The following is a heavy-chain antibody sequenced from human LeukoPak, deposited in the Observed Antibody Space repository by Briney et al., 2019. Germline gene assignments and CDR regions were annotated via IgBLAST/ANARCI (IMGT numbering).Heavy chain of an antibody. CDR1: GFTFSSYW. CDR2: IKQDGSEK. V-gene: IGHV3-7*01. J-gene: IGHJ4*02. Sequence: PGGSLRLSCAASGFTFSSYWMSWVRQAPGKGLEWVANIKQDGSEKYYVGSVKGRFTISRDNAKNSLYLQMNSLRAEDTAVYYCAACIQLWLVDYWGQGTLVTVSS. D-gene: IGHD5-18*01. CDR3: AACIQLWLVDY.